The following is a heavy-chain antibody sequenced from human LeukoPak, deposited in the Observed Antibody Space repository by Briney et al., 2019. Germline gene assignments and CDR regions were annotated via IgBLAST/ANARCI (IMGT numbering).Heavy chain of an antibody. Sequence: GGSLRLSCAASGFTFSSYAMSWVRQASGKGLEWVSSISGSGGRTHYADSVRGRFTISRDNSKNTLYLQMDSLRAEDTAVYYCATPPTVTRNYWGQGTLVTVSS. D-gene: IGHD4-17*01. CDR1: GFTFSSYA. CDR2: ISGSGGRT. J-gene: IGHJ4*02. CDR3: ATPPTVTRNY. V-gene: IGHV3-23*01.